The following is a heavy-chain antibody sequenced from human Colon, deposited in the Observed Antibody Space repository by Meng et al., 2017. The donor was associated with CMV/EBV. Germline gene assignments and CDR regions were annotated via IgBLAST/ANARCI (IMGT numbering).Heavy chain of an antibody. CDR2: IRADDGRT. CDR1: GFIFSAYH. CDR3: AKATDFAS. Sequence: GGSLRLSCAASGFIFSAYHMNWVRQAPGKGLEWVSGIRADDGRTFYAASVRGRFTISRDNSKNTLYLQMHSLRVEDTALYYCAKATDFASWGQGTLVTVSS. D-gene: IGHD2-21*01. J-gene: IGHJ4*02. V-gene: IGHV3-23*01.